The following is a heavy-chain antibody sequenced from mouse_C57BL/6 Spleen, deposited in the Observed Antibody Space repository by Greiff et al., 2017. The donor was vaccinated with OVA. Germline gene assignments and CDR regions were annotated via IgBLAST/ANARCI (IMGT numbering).Heavy chain of an antibody. Sequence: EVMLVESEGGLVQPGSSMKLSCTASGFTFSDYYMAWVRQVPEKGLEWVANINYDGSSTYYLDSLKSRFIISRDNAKNILYLQMSSLKSEDTATYYCARDKGDTVGYFDVWGTGTTVTVSS. D-gene: IGHD1-1*01. CDR3: ARDKGDTVGYFDV. J-gene: IGHJ1*03. CDR2: INYDGSST. V-gene: IGHV5-16*01. CDR1: GFTFSDYY.